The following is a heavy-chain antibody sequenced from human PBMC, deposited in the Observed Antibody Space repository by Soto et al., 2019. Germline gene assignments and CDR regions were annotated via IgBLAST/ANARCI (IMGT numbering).Heavy chain of an antibody. CDR3: TRVSIVATISFEDDS. CDR2: ISSSSTI. Sequence: GGSLRLSCAASGFTFSSYSMNWVRQAPGKGLEWVSYISSSSTIYYADSVKGRFTISRDNAKNSLYLQMNTLRAEDTAVYYCTRVSIVATISFEDDSRGQRTLVPVSA. D-gene: IGHD5-12*01. CDR1: GFTFSSYS. V-gene: IGHV3-48*01. J-gene: IGHJ1*01.